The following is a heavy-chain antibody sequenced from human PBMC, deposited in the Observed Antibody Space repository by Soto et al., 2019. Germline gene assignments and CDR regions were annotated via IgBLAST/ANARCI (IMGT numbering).Heavy chain of an antibody. D-gene: IGHD3-9*01. CDR3: AKSAQTRKELRYFDWLLSPPGY. J-gene: IGHJ4*02. Sequence: AGGSLRLSCAASGFTFSSYWMSWVRQAPGKGLEWVANIKQDGSEKHYADSVKGRFTISRDNSKNTLYLQMNSLRAEDTAVYYCAKSAQTRKELRYFDWLLSPPGYWGPGTLVTVSS. V-gene: IGHV3-7*01. CDR1: GFTFSSYW. CDR2: IKQDGSEK.